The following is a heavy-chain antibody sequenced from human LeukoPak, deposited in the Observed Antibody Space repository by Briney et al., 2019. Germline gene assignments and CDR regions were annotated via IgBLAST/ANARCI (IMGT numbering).Heavy chain of an antibody. V-gene: IGHV3-21*01. D-gene: IGHD5-18*01. CDR3: AREYTAMAYDY. CDR2: ISSTSTYI. J-gene: IGHJ4*02. CDR1: GFAFGSEA. Sequence: GGSLRLSCAVSGFAFGSEAMSWVRQSPARGLEWVASISSTSTYIYYADSVKGRFTISRDNARNSLFLQMNNLRVDDSAVYYCAREYTAMAYDYWGQGNLVTVSS.